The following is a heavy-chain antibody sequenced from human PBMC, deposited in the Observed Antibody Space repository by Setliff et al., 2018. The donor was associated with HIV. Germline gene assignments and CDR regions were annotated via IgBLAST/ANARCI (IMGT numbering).Heavy chain of an antibody. Sequence: GGSLRLSCGASGFTFNNYGMHWVRRAPGKGLEWVASISYHERDTFYADSVKGRFTISRDISKNMLYLQMNSLTTEDTAVYYCAKPTTVVTSYYFDSWGQGTQVTVSS. CDR2: ISYHERDT. D-gene: IGHD4-17*01. CDR3: AKPTTVVTSYYFDS. J-gene: IGHJ4*02. CDR1: GFTFNNYG. V-gene: IGHV3-30*18.